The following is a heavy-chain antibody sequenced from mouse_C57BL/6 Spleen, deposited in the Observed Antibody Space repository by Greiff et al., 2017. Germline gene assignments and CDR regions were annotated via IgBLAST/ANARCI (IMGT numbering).Heavy chain of an antibody. V-gene: IGHV7-3*01. Sequence: EVQLQESGGGLVQPGGSLSLSCAASGFTFTDYYMSWVRQPPGKALEWLGFIRNKANGYTTEYSASVKGRFTISRDNSQSILYLQMNALRAEDSATYYCARYGYYPDYAMDYWGQGTSVTVSS. CDR1: GFTFTDYY. J-gene: IGHJ4*01. CDR2: IRNKANGYTT. D-gene: IGHD2-3*01. CDR3: ARYGYYPDYAMDY.